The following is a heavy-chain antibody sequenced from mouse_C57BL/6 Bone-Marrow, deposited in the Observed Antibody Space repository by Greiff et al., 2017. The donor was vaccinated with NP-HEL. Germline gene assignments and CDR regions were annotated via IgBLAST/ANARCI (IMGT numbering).Heavy chain of an antibody. D-gene: IGHD1-1*01. V-gene: IGHV1-61*01. J-gene: IGHJ1*03. Sequence: VQLQQPGAELVRPGSSVKLSCKASGYTFTSYWMDWVKQRPGQGLEWIGNIYPSDSETHYNQKFKDKATLTVDKSSSTAYMQLSSLTSEDSAVYYCARPSLRYGSSYWYFDVWGTGTTVTVSS. CDR2: IYPSDSET. CDR3: ARPSLRYGSSYWYFDV. CDR1: GYTFTSYW.